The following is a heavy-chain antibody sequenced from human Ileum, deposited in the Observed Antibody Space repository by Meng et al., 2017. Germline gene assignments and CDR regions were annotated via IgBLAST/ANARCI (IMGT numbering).Heavy chain of an antibody. D-gene: IGHD3-3*01. J-gene: IGHJ4*02. CDR2: IICDGSGA. Sequence: RVRSGGGLVRPGGSLRLSCAALGFTFSSYSMNWVRQDPGKGLELGSRIICDGSGANYADSVECRVTVSRDNAKDTAYLQMSGLGAEDTAVYYCAFTLLASPSALTNWGQGTLVTVSS. CDR3: AFTLLASPSALTN. V-gene: IGHV3-74*01. CDR1: GFTFSSYS.